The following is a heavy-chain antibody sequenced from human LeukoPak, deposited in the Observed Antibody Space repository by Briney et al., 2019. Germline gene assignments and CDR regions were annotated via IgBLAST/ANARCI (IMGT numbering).Heavy chain of an antibody. CDR3: ARDAMITFGGVIVIPDYYYYYMDV. CDR1: GFTFSSYS. V-gene: IGHV3-21*01. J-gene: IGHJ6*03. D-gene: IGHD3-16*02. CDR2: ISSSSSYI. Sequence: PGGSLRLSCAASGFTFSSYSMNWVRQAPGKGLEWVSSISSSSSYIYHADSVKGRFTISRDNAKNSLYLQMNSLRAEDTAVYYCARDAMITFGGVIVIPDYYYYYMDVWGKGTTVTVSS.